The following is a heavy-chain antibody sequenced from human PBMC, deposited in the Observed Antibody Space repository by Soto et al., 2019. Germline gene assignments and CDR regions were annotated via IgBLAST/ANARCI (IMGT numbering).Heavy chain of an antibody. CDR3: ARRWVYAIDY. V-gene: IGHV4-59*08. Sequence: QVQLQESGPGLVKPSETLSLTCTVSGGSISSYYWSWIRQPPGKGLEWIGYVYYRGRTKHNPYLKSRVNLSVATSKNRFSLKLSSVTAADTAVYYCARRWVYAIDYWGRGTLVTVSS. CDR1: GGSISSYY. J-gene: IGHJ4*02. D-gene: IGHD2-8*01. CDR2: VYYRGRT.